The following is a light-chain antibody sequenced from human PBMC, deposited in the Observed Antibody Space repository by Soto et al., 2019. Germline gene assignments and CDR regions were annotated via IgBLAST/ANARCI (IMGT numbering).Light chain of an antibody. J-gene: IGLJ2*01. CDR3: LLSYSGDRRV. CDR1: TGAVTSGHY. Sequence: QAVVTQESSLTVSPGGTVTLTCGSSTGAVTSGHYPYWFQQKPGQAPRTLIYDTTNKHTWTPARFSGSLLEGKAALTLSGAQPEDEADYYCLLSYSGDRRVFGGGTKLTVL. CDR2: DTT. V-gene: IGLV7-46*01.